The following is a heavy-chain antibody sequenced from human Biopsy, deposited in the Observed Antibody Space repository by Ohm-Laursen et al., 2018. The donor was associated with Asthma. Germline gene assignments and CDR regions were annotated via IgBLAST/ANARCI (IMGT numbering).Heavy chain of an antibody. D-gene: IGHD2-2*01. Sequence: PPGTLSLTCTVSGASITSSAYYWGWLRQPPGKGLEWIGSMYYGETTYYSPTLNSRVTISVDTSKNQFSLILSSVTAADTAVYYCARHDHRWDTYADFWGQGTLVTVSS. J-gene: IGHJ4*02. CDR2: MYYGETT. CDR1: GASITSSAYY. CDR3: ARHDHRWDTYADF. V-gene: IGHV4-39*01.